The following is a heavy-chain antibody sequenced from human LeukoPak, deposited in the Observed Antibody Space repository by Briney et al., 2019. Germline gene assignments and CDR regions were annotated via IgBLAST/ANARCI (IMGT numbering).Heavy chain of an antibody. CDR1: GGSISSYY. V-gene: IGHV4-59*01. CDR3: ARVLFAGIPVGDAFDI. D-gene: IGHD3-3*01. J-gene: IGHJ3*02. Sequence: SETLSLTCTVSGGSISSYYWSWIRQPPGKGLEWIGYIYYSGSTNYNPSLKSRVTISVDTSKNQFSLKLSSVTAADTAVYYCARVLFAGIPVGDAFDIWGQGTMVTVSS. CDR2: IYYSGST.